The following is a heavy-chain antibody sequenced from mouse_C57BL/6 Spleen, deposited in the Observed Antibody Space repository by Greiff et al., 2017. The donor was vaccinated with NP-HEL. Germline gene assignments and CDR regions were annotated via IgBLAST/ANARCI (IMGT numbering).Heavy chain of an antibody. CDR2: ILPGSGST. J-gene: IGHJ4*01. D-gene: IGHD2-4*01. CDR1: GYTFTGYW. V-gene: IGHV1-9*01. CDR3: ARRDYDYDVDYAMDY. Sequence: VKVVESGAELMKPGASVKLSCKATGYTFTGYWIEWVKQRPGHGLEWIGEILPGSGSTNYNEKFKGKATFTADTSSNTAYMQLSSLTTEDSAIYYCARRDYDYDVDYAMDYWGQGTSVTVSS.